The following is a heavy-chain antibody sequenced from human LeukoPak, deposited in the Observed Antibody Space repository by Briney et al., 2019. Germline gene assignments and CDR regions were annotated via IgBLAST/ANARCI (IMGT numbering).Heavy chain of an antibody. CDR3: ARDSGYCSGGSCYSVSHYYGMDV. Sequence: GASVKVSCKASGYTFTSYGISWVRQAPGQGLEWMGWISAYNGNTNYAQKLQGRVTMTTDTSTSTAYMELRSLRSDDTAAYYCARDSGYCSGGSCYSVSHYYGMDVWGQGTTVTVS. CDR1: GYTFTSYG. D-gene: IGHD2-15*01. CDR2: ISAYNGNT. J-gene: IGHJ6*02. V-gene: IGHV1-18*01.